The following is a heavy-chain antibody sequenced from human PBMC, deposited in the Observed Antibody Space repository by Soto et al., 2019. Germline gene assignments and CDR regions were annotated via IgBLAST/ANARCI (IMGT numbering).Heavy chain of an antibody. CDR3: TRETDYGDYGDPLYYYSGMDV. J-gene: IGHJ6*02. V-gene: IGHV3-49*03. CDR2: IRSKAYGGTT. D-gene: IGHD4-17*01. CDR1: GFTFGDYA. Sequence: GGSLRLSCPASGFTFGDYAMSWFRQAPGKGLEWVGFIRSKAYGGTTEYAASVKGRFTISRDDSKSIAYLQMNSLKTEDTAVYYCTRETDYGDYGDPLYYYSGMDVWGQGTTVTVSS.